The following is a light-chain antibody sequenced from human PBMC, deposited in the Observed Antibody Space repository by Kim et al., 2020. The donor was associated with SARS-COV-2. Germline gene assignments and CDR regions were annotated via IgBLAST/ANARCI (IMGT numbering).Light chain of an antibody. J-gene: IGKJ1*01. CDR2: AAY. V-gene: IGKV1-39*01. Sequence: APVGDRVTITCRASQNIGDFLNWYQQKPGKAPKLLISAAYRLQSGVPSRFGGSGSVTDFILTISSLQPEDFATYYCQQYYDTPKTFGQGTKVDIK. CDR3: QQYYDTPKT. CDR1: QNIGDF.